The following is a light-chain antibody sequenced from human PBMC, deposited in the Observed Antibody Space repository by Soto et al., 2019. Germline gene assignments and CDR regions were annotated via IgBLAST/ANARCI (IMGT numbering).Light chain of an antibody. CDR3: QQYNNWPLT. J-gene: IGKJ1*01. Sequence: EIVFTQSPCTLSLSKGERATLSCRASQSVSSSYLAWYQQKPGQAPRLLIYGASTRATGIPARFSGSGSGTEFTLTISSLQSEDFAVYYCQQYNNWPLTFGQGTKVDI. CDR1: QSVSSSY. CDR2: GAS. V-gene: IGKV3-15*01.